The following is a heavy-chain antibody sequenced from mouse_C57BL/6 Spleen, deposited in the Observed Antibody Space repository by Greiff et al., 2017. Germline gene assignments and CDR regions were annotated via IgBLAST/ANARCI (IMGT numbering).Heavy chain of an antibody. J-gene: IGHJ4*01. CDR2: IHPNSGST. V-gene: IGHV1-64*01. CDR3: ARGDYDYDVGYAMDY. CDR1: GYTFTSYW. Sequence: VQLQQPGAELVKPGASVKLSCKASGYTFTSYWMHWVKQRPGQGLEWIGMIHPNSGSTTYNEKFKSKATLTVDKSSSTAYMQLRSLTSEDSAVYYCARGDYDYDVGYAMDYWGQGTSVTVSS. D-gene: IGHD2-4*01.